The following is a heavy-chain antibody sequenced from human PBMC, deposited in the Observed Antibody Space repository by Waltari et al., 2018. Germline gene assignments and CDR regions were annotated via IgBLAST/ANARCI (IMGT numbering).Heavy chain of an antibody. CDR1: GASISRYY. V-gene: IGHV4-59*13. CDR2: IHSNGAT. D-gene: IGHD4-17*01. CDR3: ASLPAQVYDDTIPD. J-gene: IGHJ4*02. Sequence: VQLQESGPGLVKPSETLSLTCTVSGASISRYYWSWIRQSPEKGREFIAYIHSNGATNYNPSLKSRVSLSLDMSKNQFSLQLSSVTAADTAVYYCASLPAQVYDDTIPDWGQGILVTVSS.